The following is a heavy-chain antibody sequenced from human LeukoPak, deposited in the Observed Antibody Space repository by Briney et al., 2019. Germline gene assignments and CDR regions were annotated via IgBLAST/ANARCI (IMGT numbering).Heavy chain of an antibody. CDR1: GGSISSSSYY. D-gene: IGHD6-19*01. CDR2: FHHSVST. Sequence: SETLSLTCTVSGGSISSSSYYWGWIRQPPGKGLEYIGEFHHSVSTNYNPSLKSRLTISVDKSKNQFSLKLSSVTAADTAVYYCASHSGWSGPSEWGQGTLVTVSS. CDR3: ASHSGWSGPSE. V-gene: IGHV4-39*07. J-gene: IGHJ4*02.